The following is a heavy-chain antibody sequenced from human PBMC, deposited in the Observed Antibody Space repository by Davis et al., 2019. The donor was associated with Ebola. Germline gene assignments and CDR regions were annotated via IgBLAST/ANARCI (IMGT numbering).Heavy chain of an antibody. CDR1: GFTFSNAW. Sequence: GESLKISCAASGFTFSNAWMSWVRQAPGKGLEWVGRIKSKTDGGTTDYAAPVKGRFTISRDDSKNTLYLQMNSLKTEDTAVYYCTTDPIYRSSSYYYYYYMDVWGKGTTVTVSS. D-gene: IGHD6-6*01. V-gene: IGHV3-15*01. J-gene: IGHJ6*03. CDR2: IKSKTDGGTT. CDR3: TTDPIYRSSSYYYYYYMDV.